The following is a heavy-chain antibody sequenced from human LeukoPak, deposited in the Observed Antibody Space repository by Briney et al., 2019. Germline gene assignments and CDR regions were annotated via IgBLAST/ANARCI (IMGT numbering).Heavy chain of an antibody. CDR3: ARGFRYCSGGSCYPGVNWFDP. V-gene: IGHV4-39*01. CDR2: IYYSGIT. CDR1: GDSISSTTYN. D-gene: IGHD2-15*01. J-gene: IGHJ5*02. Sequence: PSETLSLTCTVSGDSISSTTYNWGWIRQPPGKGLEWIGSIYYSGITYYNPSLTRRVTMSVDTSEHQFSLNLNSVTAADTAVYYCARGFRYCSGGSCYPGVNWFDPWGQGTLVTVSS.